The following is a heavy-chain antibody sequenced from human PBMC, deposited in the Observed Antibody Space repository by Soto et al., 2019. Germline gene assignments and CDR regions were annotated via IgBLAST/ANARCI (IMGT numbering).Heavy chain of an antibody. CDR2: IYHSGST. J-gene: IGHJ3*02. D-gene: IGHD1-26*01. Sequence: QVQLQESGPGLVKPSGTLSLTCAVSGGSISSSNWWSWVRQPPGKGLEWIGEIYHSGSTNYNPSLHRRVTISVDKSNNQVSLKLSSVTAADTAVYYCARDLRRWELRVRAFDIWGQGTMVTVSS. V-gene: IGHV4-4*02. CDR1: GGSISSSNW. CDR3: ARDLRRWELRVRAFDI.